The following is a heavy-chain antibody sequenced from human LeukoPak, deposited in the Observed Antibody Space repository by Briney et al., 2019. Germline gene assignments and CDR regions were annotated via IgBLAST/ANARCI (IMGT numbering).Heavy chain of an antibody. CDR3: ARGVEPLAANTLAY. CDR2: LYSDGNT. CDR1: GSTVITND. V-gene: IGHV3-53*01. D-gene: IGHD1-14*01. J-gene: IGHJ4*02. Sequence: GGSLRLSCAASGSTVITNDMIWVRQAPGKGLELVSVLYSDGNTKYADSVQGRFTISRDKSKNTLYLEMNSLSPDDTAVYYCARGVEPLAANTLAYWGQGTLVTVSS.